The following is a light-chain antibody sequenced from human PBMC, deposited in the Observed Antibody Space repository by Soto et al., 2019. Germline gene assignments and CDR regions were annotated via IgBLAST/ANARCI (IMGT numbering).Light chain of an antibody. CDR2: ATS. Sequence: AIQMTQSPSSLSASLGDRVPITCRASQGIRGDLGWYQQKPGKAPKLLISATSTLQSGVPSRFSGRGSGTNFTLTISSLQPEDFATYYCIQDFISPLTVGQGTKVDIK. CDR3: IQDFISPLT. CDR1: QGIRGD. V-gene: IGKV1-6*01. J-gene: IGKJ1*01.